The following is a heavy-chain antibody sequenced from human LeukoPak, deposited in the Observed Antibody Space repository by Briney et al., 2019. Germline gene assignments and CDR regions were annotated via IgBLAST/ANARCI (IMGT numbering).Heavy chain of an antibody. CDR1: GFSLSRHW. J-gene: IGHJ6*02. Sequence: GGSLRLSCVASGFSLSRHWMHWLRLAPGKGLVWVSRISTDGGSTAYADSVKGRFTISRDNSKNTLYLQVNSLRAEDTAVYYCAKEHYGDYVLPSMDVWGQGTTVTVSS. D-gene: IGHD4-17*01. CDR2: ISTDGGST. V-gene: IGHV3-74*01. CDR3: AKEHYGDYVLPSMDV.